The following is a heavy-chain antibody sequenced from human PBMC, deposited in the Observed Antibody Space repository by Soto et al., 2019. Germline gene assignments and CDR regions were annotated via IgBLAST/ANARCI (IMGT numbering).Heavy chain of an antibody. J-gene: IGHJ3*02. CDR3: ARDLPSSSYYGSEWIFDM. CDR1: GGSVSSSRSY. V-gene: IGHV4-61*01. CDR2: VYYSGSS. D-gene: IGHD3-22*01. Sequence: QVQLQESGPGLVKPSETLSLTCSVSGGSVSSSRSYWSWIRQPPGKGLQWIGYVYYSGSSRYNPSLKSRVTMSVDASNNQFSLKLTSVTAADTAFYYYARDLPSSSYYGSEWIFDMWGQGTMVIVSS.